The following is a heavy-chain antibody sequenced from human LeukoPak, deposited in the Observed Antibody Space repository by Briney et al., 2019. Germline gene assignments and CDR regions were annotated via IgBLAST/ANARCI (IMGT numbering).Heavy chain of an antibody. CDR3: ARHLGYCSSTSCYSWFDP. J-gene: IGHJ5*02. Sequence: SETLSLTCTVSGGSISGDHWSWIRQSPGKGLEWIGYIYYSGSTNYKPSLKSRVTISIDTSKNQFSLRLRSVTAADTAVYYCARHLGYCSSTSCYSWFDPWGQGTLVTVSS. CDR1: GGSISGDH. D-gene: IGHD2-2*02. CDR2: IYYSGST. V-gene: IGHV4-59*01.